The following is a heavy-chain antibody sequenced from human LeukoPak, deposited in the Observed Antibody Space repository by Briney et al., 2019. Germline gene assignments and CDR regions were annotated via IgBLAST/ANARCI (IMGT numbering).Heavy chain of an antibody. CDR2: ISSSSSTI. D-gene: IGHD3-10*01. CDR1: GFTFSSYS. J-gene: IGHJ4*02. Sequence: GGSLRLSCAASGFTFSSYSMNWVRQAPGKGLEWVSYISSSSSTIYYADSVKGRFTISRDNAKNSLYLQMNSLRAEDTAVYYCARGLGRWFGNYFDYWGQGTLVTVSS. CDR3: ARGLGRWFGNYFDY. V-gene: IGHV3-48*04.